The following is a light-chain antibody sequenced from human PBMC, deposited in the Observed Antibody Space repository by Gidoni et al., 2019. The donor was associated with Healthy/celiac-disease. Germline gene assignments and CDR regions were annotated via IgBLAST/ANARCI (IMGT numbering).Light chain of an antibody. CDR3: QQYDNLPRVT. Sequence: DIQRTQAPASLSASVGDRVTITCQASPDISNYLNWYQQKPGKAPKLLIYDASNLETGVPSRFSGSGSGTDFPFTISSLQPEDIATYYCQQYDNLPRVTFGQGPRLEIK. CDR2: DAS. V-gene: IGKV1-33*01. CDR1: PDISNY. J-gene: IGKJ5*01.